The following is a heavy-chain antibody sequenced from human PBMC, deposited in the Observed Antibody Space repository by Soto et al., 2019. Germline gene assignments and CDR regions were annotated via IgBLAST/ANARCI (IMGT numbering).Heavy chain of an antibody. CDR1: GYTFSTYE. CDR2: INGGNGKS. V-gene: IGHV1-3*01. Sequence: QVQLVQSGAEVKKPGASVKVSCEASGYTFSTYEMHWVRQAPGQRPEWMGWINGGNGKSKYSETLQGRVTFTRDTSASTAYMELTNLRSEDKAVYYCGRGGGATFTHYYYYMDVWGTGTTVTVSS. CDR3: GRGGGATFTHYYYYMDV. D-gene: IGHD1-26*01. J-gene: IGHJ6*03.